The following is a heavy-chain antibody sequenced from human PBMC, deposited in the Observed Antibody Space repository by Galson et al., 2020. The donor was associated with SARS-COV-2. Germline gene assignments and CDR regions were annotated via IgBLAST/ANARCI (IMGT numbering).Heavy chain of an antibody. D-gene: IGHD3-16*02. Sequence: TGGSLRLSCAASGFTFSSYSMNWVRQAPGKGLEWVSSISSSSSYIYYADSVKGRFTISKDNAKNSLYLQMNSLRAEDTAVYYCARARIPYVWGSYRPDAFDIWGQGTMVTVSS. CDR2: ISSSSSYI. CDR1: GFTFSSYS. V-gene: IGHV3-21*01. J-gene: IGHJ3*02. CDR3: ARARIPYVWGSYRPDAFDI.